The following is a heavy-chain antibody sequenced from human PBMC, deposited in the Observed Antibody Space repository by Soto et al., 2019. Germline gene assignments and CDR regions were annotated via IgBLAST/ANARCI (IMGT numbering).Heavy chain of an antibody. V-gene: IGHV4-39*01. J-gene: IGHJ4*01. CDR2: VFYTGFT. CDR1: GASISGSYYY. D-gene: IGHD1-20*01. Sequence: SETLSLTCAVSGASISGSYYYWAWLRQSPGKGPEWIGSVFYTGFTSYNPSLESRVSVSVDTSKSQFSLKLSAVTAADTAVYYCATSQKGYNWNYFDHWGHGTLVTVSS. CDR3: ATSQKGYNWNYFDH.